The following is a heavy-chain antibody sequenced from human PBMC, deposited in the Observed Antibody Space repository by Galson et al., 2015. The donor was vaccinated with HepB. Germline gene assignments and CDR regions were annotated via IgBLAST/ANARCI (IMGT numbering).Heavy chain of an antibody. V-gene: IGHV1-18*01. Sequence: NGNTDYVQKFQGRVTMTTDTSTSTAYMELRSLTSDDTAMHYCARGGMAAIGGPTFDSWGQGTLVTVSS. J-gene: IGHJ4*02. D-gene: IGHD5-24*01. CDR3: ARGGMAAIGGPTFDS. CDR2: NGNT.